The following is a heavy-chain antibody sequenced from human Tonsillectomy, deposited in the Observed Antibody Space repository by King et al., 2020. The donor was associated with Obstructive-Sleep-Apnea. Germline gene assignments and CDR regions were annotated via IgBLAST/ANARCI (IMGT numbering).Heavy chain of an antibody. CDR2: LYYSGST. CDR3: ARSGVSYDILTGYYFDY. Sequence: QLQESGPGLVKPSETLSLTCTVSGGSISSYYWCWIRQPPGKGMEWIGYLYYSGSTNSNPSLKSRVTISVDTSKNQFSLKLSSVTAADTAVYYCARSGVSYDILTGYYFDYWGQGTLVTVSS. J-gene: IGHJ4*02. D-gene: IGHD3-9*01. V-gene: IGHV4-59*08. CDR1: GGSISSYY.